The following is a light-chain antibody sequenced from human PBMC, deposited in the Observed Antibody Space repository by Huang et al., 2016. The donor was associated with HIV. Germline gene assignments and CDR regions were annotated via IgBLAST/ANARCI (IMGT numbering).Light chain of an antibody. CDR2: EAS. J-gene: IGKJ2*01. Sequence: ERVLTQSPGTLSVSPGERATLSCRTSQGIGNSLAWYQLRPGQAPRLLIYEASIMASNIPARFSGGGSEIDFTLTISGLQSEYSAIYYCQQYHEWPRTFGQGTKVEIK. V-gene: IGKV3-15*01. CDR1: QGIGNS. CDR3: QQYHEWPRT.